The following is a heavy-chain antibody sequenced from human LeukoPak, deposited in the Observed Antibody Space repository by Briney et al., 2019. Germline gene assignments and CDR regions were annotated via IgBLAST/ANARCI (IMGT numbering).Heavy chain of an antibody. CDR2: ISGSGGST. V-gene: IGHV3-23*01. D-gene: IGHD1-1*01. CDR3: VKALGTSSRPIDY. CDR1: GYTFSSYA. Sequence: GGSLRLSCAASGYTFSSYARRWVRQAPGKGLEWVSAISGSGGSTYYADSVKGRFTISRDNSKNTLYLQMNSLRAEDTVVYYCVKALGTSSRPIDYWGQGTLDTVSS. J-gene: IGHJ4*02.